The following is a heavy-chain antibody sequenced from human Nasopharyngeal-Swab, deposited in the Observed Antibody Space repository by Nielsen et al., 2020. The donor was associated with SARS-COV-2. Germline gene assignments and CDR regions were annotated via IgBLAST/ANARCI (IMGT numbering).Heavy chain of an antibody. Sequence: GGSLRLSCAASGLTFSDYYMSWIRQAPGKGLEWVSYISSSGSTIYYADSVKGRFTISRDNAKNSLYLQMNSLRAEDTAVYYCARAVITIHAFDIWGQGTMVTVSS. D-gene: IGHD2-21*01. V-gene: IGHV3-11*01. CDR1: GLTFSDYY. CDR2: ISSSGSTI. CDR3: ARAVITIHAFDI. J-gene: IGHJ3*02.